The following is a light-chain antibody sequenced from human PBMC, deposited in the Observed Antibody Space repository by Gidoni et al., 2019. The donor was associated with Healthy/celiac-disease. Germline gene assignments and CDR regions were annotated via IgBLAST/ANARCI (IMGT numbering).Light chain of an antibody. CDR1: QSVSSTY. CDR3: QHYGSSPWT. CDR2: GAS. V-gene: IGKV3-20*01. Sequence: EIVLTQSPGILSLSPGERATLSCRASQSVSSTYLAWYQQKPGQAPRLLIYGASSRATGIPVRFSGSGSGTDFTLTITRLESEDFAVYFCQHYGSSPWTFXXXTKVEIK. J-gene: IGKJ1*01.